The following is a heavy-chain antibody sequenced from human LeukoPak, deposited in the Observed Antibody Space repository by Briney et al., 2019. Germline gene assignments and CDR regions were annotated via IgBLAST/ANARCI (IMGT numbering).Heavy chain of an antibody. V-gene: IGHV3-23*01. CDR3: ATNWNLDY. J-gene: IGHJ4*02. Sequence: GGSLRLSCAASGFTFSSYAMSWVRQAPGKGLECISVISGSGGNTYYADSVKGRFTISRDNSKNTLYLQIHSLRAEDTALYHCATNWNLDYEGQGTLVTVSS. D-gene: IGHD1-1*01. CDR2: ISGSGGNT. CDR1: GFTFSSYA.